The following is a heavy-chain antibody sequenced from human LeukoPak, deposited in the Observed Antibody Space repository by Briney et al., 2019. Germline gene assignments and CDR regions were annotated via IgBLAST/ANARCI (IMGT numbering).Heavy chain of an antibody. J-gene: IGHJ4*02. V-gene: IGHV1-18*04. CDR2: ISAYNGNT. Sequence: ASVKVSCKASGYTFTSYGISWVRQAPGQGLEWMGWISAYNGNTNYVQKFRGRVTMTTDTSTSTAHMELRSLRSDDTAVYYCARDQAFVRGDLDYWGQGTLVTVSS. CDR3: ARDQAFVRGDLDY. CDR1: GYTFTSYG. D-gene: IGHD3-10*01.